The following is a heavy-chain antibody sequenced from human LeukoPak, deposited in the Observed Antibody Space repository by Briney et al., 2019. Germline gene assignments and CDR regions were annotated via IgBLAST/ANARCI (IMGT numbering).Heavy chain of an antibody. V-gene: IGHV3-48*01. CDR2: ISSSSSTI. CDR1: GFTFSSYS. CDR3: VRDNPRCCGVVPVKIDDF. J-gene: IGHJ4*02. Sequence: TGGSLRLPCAASGFTFSSYSMNWVRQAPGKGLEWVSYISSSSSTIYYADSVKGRFTISRDNAKNSLYLQMHSLRAEDTAVYYCVRDNPRCCGVVPVKIDDFWGQGTLVTVSS. D-gene: IGHD2-15*01.